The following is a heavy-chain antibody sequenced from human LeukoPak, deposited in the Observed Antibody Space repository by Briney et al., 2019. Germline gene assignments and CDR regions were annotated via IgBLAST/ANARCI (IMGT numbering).Heavy chain of an antibody. Sequence: PSETLSLTCTVSGGSISSYYWSWIRQPAGKGLEWIGRIYTSGSTNYNPSLKSRVTMSVDTSKNQFSLKLSSVTAADTAVYYCARDVYYYDSSGYYYDAYAFDIWGQGTMVTVSS. D-gene: IGHD3-22*01. CDR3: ARDVYYYDSSGYYYDAYAFDI. CDR1: GGSISSYY. V-gene: IGHV4-4*07. J-gene: IGHJ3*02. CDR2: IYTSGST.